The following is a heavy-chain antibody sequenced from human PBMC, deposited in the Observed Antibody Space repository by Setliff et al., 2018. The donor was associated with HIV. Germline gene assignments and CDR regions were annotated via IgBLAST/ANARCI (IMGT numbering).Heavy chain of an antibody. J-gene: IGHJ3*02. CDR2: INPSDGIP. Sequence: ASVKVSCKASGFSFSRHYMHWVRQAPGEGLEWVAMINPSDGIPSYAQKFQDRVFVTRYTSRSIVYMELSSLLSEDTAVYFCTRAFPPIIPAAFDIWGLGTLVTVSS. V-gene: IGHV1-46*01. CDR3: TRAFPPIIPAAFDI. CDR1: GFSFSRHY. D-gene: IGHD2-21*01.